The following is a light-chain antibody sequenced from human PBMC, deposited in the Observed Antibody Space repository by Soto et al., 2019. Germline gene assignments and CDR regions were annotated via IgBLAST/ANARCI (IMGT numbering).Light chain of an antibody. CDR2: AAS. J-gene: IGKJ5*01. Sequence: DIQMTQSPSSVSASVGDRVTITCRASQGISSWLAWYQQKPGKAPNLLIYAASSLQSGVPSRFSGSGSGTDFTLTIDRLQSEDFATYYCQHSSSDLITFGQGTRLEIK. CDR1: QGISSW. V-gene: IGKV1-12*01. CDR3: QHSSSDLIT.